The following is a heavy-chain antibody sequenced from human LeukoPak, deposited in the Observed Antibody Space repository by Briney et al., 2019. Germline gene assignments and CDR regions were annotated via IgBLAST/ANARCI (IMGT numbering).Heavy chain of an antibody. J-gene: IGHJ4*02. D-gene: IGHD1-26*01. CDR2: ISYDGSRK. Sequence: GGSLRLSCTASGFTFSSYALSWVRQAPGKGLEWVTFISYDGSRKYYADSVQGRFSISRDNSKNTVDLQMNSLRAEDTAVYICARDFSGKYCIDYWGQGTLVTVSS. CDR3: ARDFSGKYCIDY. CDR1: GFTFSSYA. V-gene: IGHV3-30-3*01.